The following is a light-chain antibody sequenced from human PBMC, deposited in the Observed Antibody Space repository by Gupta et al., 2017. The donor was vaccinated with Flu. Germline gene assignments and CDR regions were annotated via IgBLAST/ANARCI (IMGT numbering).Light chain of an antibody. CDR3: QLRSIPIT. CDR2: DPF. J-gene: IGKJ5*01. CDR1: QSVSTY. V-gene: IGKV3-11*01. Sequence: EIVLTQSPGTLSLSPGETATLSCRTSQSVSTYLAWYQQKPGQAPRLLLYDPFNRATGIPDRFSGSGSGTDFTLTSSSRENEDFAVYYGQLRSIPITFGQGTRLEIK.